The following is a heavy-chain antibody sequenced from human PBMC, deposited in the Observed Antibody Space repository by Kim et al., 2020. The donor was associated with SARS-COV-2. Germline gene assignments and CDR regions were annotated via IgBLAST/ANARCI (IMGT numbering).Heavy chain of an antibody. D-gene: IGHD3-10*01. V-gene: IGHV3-53*04. CDR3: ASHTLWLGGMDV. CDR2: IYSGGST. Sequence: GGSLRLSCAASGFTVSSNYMSWVRQAPGKGLEWVSVIYSGGSTYYADSVKGRLTISRHNSKNTLYLQMNSLRAEDTAVYYCASHTLWLGGMDVWGQGTTVTVSS. J-gene: IGHJ6*02. CDR1: GFTVSSNY.